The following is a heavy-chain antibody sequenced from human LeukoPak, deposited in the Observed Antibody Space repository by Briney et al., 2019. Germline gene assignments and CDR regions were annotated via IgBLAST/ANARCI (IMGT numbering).Heavy chain of an antibody. CDR3: ATAPLVRGVVTDYYYYMDV. V-gene: IGHV1-69*13. Sequence: SVKVSCKASGGTFSSYAISWVRQAPGQGLEWMGGIIPIFGTANYAQKFQGRVTITADESTSTAYMELSSLRSDDTAVYYCATAPLVRGVVTDYYYYMDVWGKGTTVTVSS. D-gene: IGHD3-10*01. CDR2: IIPIFGTA. CDR1: GGTFSSYA. J-gene: IGHJ6*03.